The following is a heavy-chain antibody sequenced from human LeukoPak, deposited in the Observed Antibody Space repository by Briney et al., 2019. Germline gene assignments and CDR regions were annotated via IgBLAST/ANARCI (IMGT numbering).Heavy chain of an antibody. Sequence: PGGSLRLSCAVSGFTFSGHWMFWVRQAPGKGLEWVSSTKSDGSITGYTDSVKGRFTVSRDNAKNTLYLQMNSLRAEDTAVYYCARGGEYSSTWRYYYYMDVWGKGTTVTISS. V-gene: IGHV3-74*01. D-gene: IGHD6-13*01. CDR1: GFTFSGHW. CDR3: ARGGEYSSTWRYYYYMDV. CDR2: TKSDGSIT. J-gene: IGHJ6*03.